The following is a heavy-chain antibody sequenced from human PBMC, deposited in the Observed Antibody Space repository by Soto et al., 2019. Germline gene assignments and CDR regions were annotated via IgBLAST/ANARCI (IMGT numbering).Heavy chain of an antibody. CDR2: INESGST. CDR1: GQSFSGHS. Sequence: QVQLQQWGAGLVKPSETLSLSCAVYGQSFSGHSWAWIRQPPGKGLEWIGEINESGSTYYNPSLKSRVTISTATSKNQFSLKLNSVSAADTAAYFCARGSGIVALPGELEDVKYDYWGQGTLVNVSS. D-gene: IGHD1-1*01. V-gene: IGHV4-34*01. J-gene: IGHJ4*02. CDR3: ARGSGIVALPGELEDVKYDY.